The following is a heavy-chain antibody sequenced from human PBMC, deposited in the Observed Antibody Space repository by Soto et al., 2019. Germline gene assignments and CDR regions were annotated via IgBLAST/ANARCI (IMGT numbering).Heavy chain of an antibody. V-gene: IGHV4-34*01. Sequence: QVQLQQWGAGLLKPSETLSLTCAVYGGSFSGYYWRWIRQPPGKGLEWIGEINHSGSTNYNPSLKSRVTISVDTSKNQFSLKLSSVTAADTAVYYCARGQRLPAASSGDSYYYYYMDVWGKGTTVTVSS. CDR2: INHSGST. J-gene: IGHJ6*03. CDR1: GGSFSGYY. D-gene: IGHD2-2*01. CDR3: ARGQRLPAASSGDSYYYYYMDV.